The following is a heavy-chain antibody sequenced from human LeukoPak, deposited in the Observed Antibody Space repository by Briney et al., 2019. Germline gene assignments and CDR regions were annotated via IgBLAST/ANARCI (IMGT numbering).Heavy chain of an antibody. J-gene: IGHJ5*02. CDR1: GGSISSYY. CDR2: IYYSGST. D-gene: IGHD2-15*01. CDR3: ARVLFYCSGGSCPRFDP. V-gene: IGHV4-59*01. Sequence: PSETLSLTCTVSGGSISSYYWSWIRQPPGKGLEWIGYIYYSGSTNYNPSLKSRVTILVDTSKNQFSLKLSSVTAADTAVYYCARVLFYCSGGSCPRFDPWGQGTLVTVSS.